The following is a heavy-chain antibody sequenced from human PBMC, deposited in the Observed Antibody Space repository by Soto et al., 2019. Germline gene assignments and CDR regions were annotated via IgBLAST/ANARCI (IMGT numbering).Heavy chain of an antibody. CDR2: IDPSDSYT. CDR1: GYSFTSYW. V-gene: IGHV5-10-1*01. CDR3: ARQIYDSDTGPNFQYYFDS. J-gene: IGHJ4*02. Sequence: GASLKISCTGAGYSFTSYWISWVRQMPGKGLEWMGRIDPSDSYTYYSPSFRGHVTISVTKSITTVFLQWSSLRAADTAMYYCARQIYDSDTGPNFQYYFDSWGQGTPVTVTS. D-gene: IGHD3-22*01.